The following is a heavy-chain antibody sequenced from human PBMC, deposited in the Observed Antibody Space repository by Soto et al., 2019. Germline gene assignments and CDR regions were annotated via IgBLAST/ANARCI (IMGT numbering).Heavy chain of an antibody. CDR1: GYSFTSYW. D-gene: IGHD5-12*01. Sequence: GESLKISCKGSGYSFTSYWISWVRQMPGKGLEWMGRIDPSDSYTNYSPSFQGHVTISADKSISTAYLQWSSLEASDTAMYYCARERWLQSYYYYGMDVWGQGTTVTVSS. CDR3: ARERWLQSYYYYGMDV. J-gene: IGHJ6*02. CDR2: IDPSDSYT. V-gene: IGHV5-10-1*01.